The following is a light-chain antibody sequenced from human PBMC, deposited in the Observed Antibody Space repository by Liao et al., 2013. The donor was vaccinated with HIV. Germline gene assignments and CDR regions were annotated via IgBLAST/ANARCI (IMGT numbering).Light chain of an antibody. V-gene: IGLV3-25*03. CDR3: QSADSSGTPLV. J-gene: IGLJ2*01. CDR2: QDT. CDR1: KLGHKY. Sequence: SYELTQPPSVSVSPGQTASITCSGNKLGHKYVSWYQHKPGQSPVLVIFQDTQRPSGIPERFSGSSSGTTVTLTIRGVQAEDEGDYYCQSADSSGTPLVFGGGTKLTVL.